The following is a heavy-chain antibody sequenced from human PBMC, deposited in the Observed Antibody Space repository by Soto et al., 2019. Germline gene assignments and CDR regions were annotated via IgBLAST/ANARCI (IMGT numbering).Heavy chain of an antibody. J-gene: IGHJ1*01. CDR2: ISGSGGST. Sequence: GGSLRLSCAASGFTFSSYAMSWVRQAPGKGLEWVSAISGSGGSTYYADSVKGRFTISRDNSKNTLYLQMNSLRAEDTAVYYCAKDIRPVVAATPLFQHWGQGTLVTVSS. V-gene: IGHV3-23*01. CDR3: AKDIRPVVAATPLFQH. D-gene: IGHD2-15*01. CDR1: GFTFSSYA.